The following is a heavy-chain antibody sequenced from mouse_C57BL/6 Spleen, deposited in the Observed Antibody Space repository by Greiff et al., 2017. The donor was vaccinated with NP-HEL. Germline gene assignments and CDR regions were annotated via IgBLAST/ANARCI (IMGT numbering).Heavy chain of an antibody. CDR1: GFTFSSYA. D-gene: IGHD1-1*01. CDR3: ARSRSNLIDYYGSSSYYFDY. J-gene: IGHJ2*01. CDR2: ISDGGSYT. Sequence: VQLKESGGGLVKPGGSLKLSCAASGFTFSSYAMSWVRQTPEKRLEWVATISDGGSYTYYPDNVKGRFTISRDNAKNNLYLQMSHLKSEDTAMYYCARSRSNLIDYYGSSSYYFDYWGQGTTLTVSS. V-gene: IGHV5-4*01.